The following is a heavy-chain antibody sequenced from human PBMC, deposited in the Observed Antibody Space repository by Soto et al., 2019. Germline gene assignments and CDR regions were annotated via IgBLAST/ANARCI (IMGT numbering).Heavy chain of an antibody. J-gene: IGHJ3*01. Sequence: EVQLVESEGGLVQPGGSLRLSCAASGLTFSYYWMHWVRQAPGQGLVWVSRIHSDGSSTTYADSVKGRFTISRDNAKNTLYLQMNSLRAEHTAVYYCARGDRGAFDLWGQGTMVTVSS. CDR2: IHSDGSST. CDR1: GLTFSYYW. D-gene: IGHD2-21*02. CDR3: ARGDRGAFDL. V-gene: IGHV3-74*01.